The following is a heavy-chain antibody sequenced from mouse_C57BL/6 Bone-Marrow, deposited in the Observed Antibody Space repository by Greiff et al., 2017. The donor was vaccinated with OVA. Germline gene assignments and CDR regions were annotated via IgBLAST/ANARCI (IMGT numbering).Heavy chain of an antibody. J-gene: IGHJ2*01. CDR2: IDPENGDT. Sequence: EVKLVESGAELVRPGASVKLSCTASGFNIKDDYMHWVKQRPEQGLEWIGWIDPENGDTEYASKLQGKATITADTSSNTAYVQLSSLTSEDTAVYYCTSGFFDYWGQGTTLTVSS. V-gene: IGHV14-4*01. CDR1: GFNIKDDY. CDR3: TSGFFDY.